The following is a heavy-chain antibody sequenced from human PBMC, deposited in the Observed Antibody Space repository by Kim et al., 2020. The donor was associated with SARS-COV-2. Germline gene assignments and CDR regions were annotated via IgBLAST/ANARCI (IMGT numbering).Heavy chain of an antibody. J-gene: IGHJ4*02. D-gene: IGHD6-13*01. V-gene: IGHV3-15*01. CDR3: TTGISSSWYAFGY. Sequence: YAAPAKGRFHISRDDSKNTLYLQMNSLKTEDTAVYYCTTGISSSWYAFGYWGQGTLVTVSS.